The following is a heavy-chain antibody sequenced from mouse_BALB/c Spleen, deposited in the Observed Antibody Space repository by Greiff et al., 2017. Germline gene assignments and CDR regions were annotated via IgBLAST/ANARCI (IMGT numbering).Heavy chain of an antibody. CDR1: GYTFTSYW. J-gene: IGHJ3*01. V-gene: IGHV1-7*01. CDR3: ARRRFAY. CDR2: INPSTGYT. Sequence: VQLQESGAELAKPGASVKMSCKASGYTFTSYWMHWVKQRPGQGLEWIGYINPSTGYTEYNQKFKDKATLTADKSSSTAYMQLSSLTSEDSAVYYCARRRFAYWGQGTLVTVSA.